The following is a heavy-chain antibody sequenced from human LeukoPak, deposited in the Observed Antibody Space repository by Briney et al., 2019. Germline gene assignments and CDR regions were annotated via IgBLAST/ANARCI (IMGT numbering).Heavy chain of an antibody. V-gene: IGHV4-61*02. CDR2: IYASGST. Sequence: SETLSLTCTVSGGSISSGSYYWSWIRQPAGKGLEWIGRIYASGSTNYNPSLKSRVTISVDTSKNQFSLKLSSVTAADTAVYYCARGGVGAWVDYWGQGTLVTVSS. D-gene: IGHD1-26*01. J-gene: IGHJ4*02. CDR1: GGSISSGSYY. CDR3: ARGGVGAWVDY.